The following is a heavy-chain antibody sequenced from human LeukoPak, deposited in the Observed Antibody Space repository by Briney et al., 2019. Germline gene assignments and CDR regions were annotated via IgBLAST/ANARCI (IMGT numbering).Heavy chain of an antibody. Sequence: SETLSLTCAVYGGSFSGYYWNWIRQPPGKGLEWIGEINHSGSINYNPSLKSRVTISVDRSKNQFSLNLTSVTAADTAVYYCARESYYDSSGYSHDAFDIWGQGTMVTVSS. J-gene: IGHJ3*02. CDR2: INHSGSI. CDR3: ARESYYDSSGYSHDAFDI. D-gene: IGHD3-22*01. CDR1: GGSFSGYY. V-gene: IGHV4-34*01.